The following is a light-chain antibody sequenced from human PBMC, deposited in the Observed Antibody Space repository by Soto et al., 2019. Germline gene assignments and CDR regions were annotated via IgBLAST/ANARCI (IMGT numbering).Light chain of an antibody. V-gene: IGLV2-14*01. CDR3: SSYTSSSTLDA. J-gene: IGLJ1*01. CDR1: SXDVGGYNY. Sequence: QSALTQPASVSGSPGQSITISCTGTSXDVGGYNYVSWYQQHPGKAPKLMIYEVSNRPSGVSNRFSGSKSGNTASLTISGLQAEDEADYYCSSYTSSSTLDAFGTGTKVTVL. CDR2: EVS.